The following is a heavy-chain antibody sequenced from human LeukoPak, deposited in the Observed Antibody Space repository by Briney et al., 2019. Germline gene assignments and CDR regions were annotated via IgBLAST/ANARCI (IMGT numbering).Heavy chain of an antibody. V-gene: IGHV4-39*02. CDR2: IYYSGST. J-gene: IGHJ6*02. CDR1: GGSISSSSYS. CDR3: ARDNYYYYYGMDV. Sequence: PSETLSLTCTVSGGSISSSSYSWGWIRQPPGKGLEWIGSIYYSGSTYYNPSLKSRVTISVDTSKNQFSLKLSSVTAADTAVYYCARDNYYYYYGMDVWGQGTTVTVSS.